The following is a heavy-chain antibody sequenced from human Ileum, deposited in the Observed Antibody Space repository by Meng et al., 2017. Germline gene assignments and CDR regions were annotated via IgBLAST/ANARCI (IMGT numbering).Heavy chain of an antibody. J-gene: IGHJ4*02. V-gene: IGHV3-53*04. Sequence: EVQLVESGGGWVHPGGSLRLSCAASGVTVNINYMTWVRQAPGKGLEWVSVIDSDANTYYADSVKGRFTISRHHSENTLYLQMNSLRPEDTAVYYCASRPGAEAGPFDYWGQGTLVTVSS. CDR2: IDSDANT. CDR1: GVTVNINY. D-gene: IGHD1-14*01. CDR3: ASRPGAEAGPFDY.